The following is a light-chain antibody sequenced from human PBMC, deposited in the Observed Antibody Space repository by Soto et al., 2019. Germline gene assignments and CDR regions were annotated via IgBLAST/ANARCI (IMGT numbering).Light chain of an antibody. V-gene: IGKV3-15*01. J-gene: IGKJ4*01. CDR2: VAS. CDR1: QSVNSN. CDR3: QQYNVWPLT. Sequence: EIVMTQSPVTLSVSPGDRATLSCRASQSVNSNLAWYQHKPGQTPKLLIYVASTRATGIPARFSGSGSGTEFTLTLRSLQSEDFAVYYCQQYNVWPLTFGGGTKVQFK.